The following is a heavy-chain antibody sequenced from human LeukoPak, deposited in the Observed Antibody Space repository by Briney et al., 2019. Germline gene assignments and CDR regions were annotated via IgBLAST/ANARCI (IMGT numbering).Heavy chain of an antibody. V-gene: IGHV1-18*01. CDR2: ISAYNGNT. D-gene: IGHD3-22*01. CDR1: GYTFTSYG. CDR3: ARDYDSSGYYYYFDY. J-gene: IGHJ4*02. Sequence: ASVKVSCKASGYTFTSYGISWVRQAPGQGLEWMGWISAYNGNTNHAQKLQGRVTMTTDTSTSTAYMELRSLRSDDTAVYYCARDYDSSGYYYYFDYWGQGTLVTVSS.